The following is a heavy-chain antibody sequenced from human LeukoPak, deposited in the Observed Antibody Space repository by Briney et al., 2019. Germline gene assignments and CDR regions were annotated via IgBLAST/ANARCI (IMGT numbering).Heavy chain of an antibody. V-gene: IGHV1-2*02. CDR2: INPNSGGT. CDR1: GYTFTGYY. J-gene: IGHJ4*02. D-gene: IGHD5-18*01. CDR3: ARSPIQLWPENVFFDY. Sequence: GASVKVSCKASGYTFTGYYMHWVRQAIGQGLEWMGWINPNSGGTNYAQKFQGRVTMTRDTSISTAYMELSRLRSDDTAVYYCARSPIQLWPENVFFDYWGQGTLVTVSS.